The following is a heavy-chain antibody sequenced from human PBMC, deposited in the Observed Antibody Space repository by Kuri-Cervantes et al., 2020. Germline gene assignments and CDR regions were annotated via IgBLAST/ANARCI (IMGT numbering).Heavy chain of an antibody. CDR1: GFTFSDYY. Sequence: GGSLKISCAASGFTFSDYYMSWIRQAPGKGLEWVSYISFSGNIIYYADSVKGRFTISRDNAKNSLYLQMNSLRAEDTDMYYCVRTYYYDSSGYSHWGQGTLVTVSS. V-gene: IGHV3-11*04. J-gene: IGHJ4*02. D-gene: IGHD3-22*01. CDR2: ISFSGNII. CDR3: VRTYYYDSSGYSH.